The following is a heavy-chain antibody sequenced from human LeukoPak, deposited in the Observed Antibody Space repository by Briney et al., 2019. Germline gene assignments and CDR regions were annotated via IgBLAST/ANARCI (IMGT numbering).Heavy chain of an antibody. CDR3: ARDPNTQDDYSNYVGLNYFDY. V-gene: IGHV1-46*01. D-gene: IGHD4-11*01. J-gene: IGHJ4*02. Sequence: GASVKVSCKASGYTFTSYYMHWVRQAPGQGLEWMGIINPSGGSTSYAQKFQGRVTMTRDMSTSTVYMELSSLRSEDTAVYYCARDPNTQDDYSNYVGLNYFDYWGQGTLVTVSS. CDR1: GYTFTSYY. CDR2: INPSGGST.